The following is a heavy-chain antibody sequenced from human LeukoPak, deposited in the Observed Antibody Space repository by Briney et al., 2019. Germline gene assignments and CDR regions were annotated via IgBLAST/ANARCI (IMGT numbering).Heavy chain of an antibody. J-gene: IGHJ3*02. V-gene: IGHV4-61*01. CDR2: IYYSGST. CDR3: ARDLLQLSQSRGAFDI. Sequence: SETLSLTCTVSGGSVSSGSYSWSWIRQPPGKGLEWIGYIYYSGSTNYNPSLKSRVTISVDTSKIQFSLKLSSVTAADTAVYYCARDLLQLSQSRGAFDIWGQGTMVTVSS. CDR1: GGSVSSGSYS. D-gene: IGHD6-13*01.